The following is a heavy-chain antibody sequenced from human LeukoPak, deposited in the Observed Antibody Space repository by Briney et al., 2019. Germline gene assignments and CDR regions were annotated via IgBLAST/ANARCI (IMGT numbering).Heavy chain of an antibody. CDR2: INPNSGGT. CDR1: GYSSIGYY. CDR3: ARDRLLKHKNNWFDP. J-gene: IGHJ5*02. Sequence: ASVKVSCKASGYSSIGYYLQWVRQAPGQGLEWMGWINPNSGGTNYAQKFQGRVTMTRDTSISTAYMELSRLRSDDTAVYYCARDRLLKHKNNWFDPWGQGTLVTVSS. V-gene: IGHV1-2*02.